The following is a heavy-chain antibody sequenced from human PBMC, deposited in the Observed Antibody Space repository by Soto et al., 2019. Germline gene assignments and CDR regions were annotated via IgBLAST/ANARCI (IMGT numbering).Heavy chain of an antibody. CDR1: GYTFTSYW. J-gene: IGHJ4*02. CDR2: VDPSDSST. Sequence: GESLKISCKASGYTFTSYWITWVRQMPGKGLEWMGRVDPSDSSTKYSPSFQGRVAISTDKSITTAHLQWTSLKVSDTAIYYCAATGYTYGFHFDHWGQGTQVTSPQ. D-gene: IGHD5-18*01. V-gene: IGHV5-10-1*01. CDR3: AATGYTYGFHFDH.